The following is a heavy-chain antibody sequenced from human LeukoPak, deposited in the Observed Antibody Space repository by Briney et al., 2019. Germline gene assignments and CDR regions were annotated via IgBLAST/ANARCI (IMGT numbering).Heavy chain of an antibody. Sequence: GGSLRLSCAASGFTFRDYYMAWIRQAPGKGLEWVSHISSSVTTVYYADSVRGRFTLSRDNAKNSVSLQMSSLRAEDTAVYYCARDKRKGIVGSTKSYFDYWGQGTLVTVSS. V-gene: IGHV3-11*04. CDR1: GFTFRDYY. D-gene: IGHD1-26*01. J-gene: IGHJ4*02. CDR3: ARDKRKGIVGSTKSYFDY. CDR2: ISSSVTTV.